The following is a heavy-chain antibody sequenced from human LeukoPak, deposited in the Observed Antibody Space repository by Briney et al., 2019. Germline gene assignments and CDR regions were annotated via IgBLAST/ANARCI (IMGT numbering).Heavy chain of an antibody. Sequence: KPSETLSLTCTVSGGSISSYYWSWIRQPPGKGLEWIGYIYYSGSTNYNPSLKSRVTISVDTSKNQFSLKLSSVTAADTAVYYCARVLRIAARPGWFDPWGQGTLVTVSS. CDR3: ARVLRIAARPGWFDP. D-gene: IGHD6-6*01. V-gene: IGHV4-59*12. CDR2: IYYSGST. J-gene: IGHJ5*02. CDR1: GGSISSYY.